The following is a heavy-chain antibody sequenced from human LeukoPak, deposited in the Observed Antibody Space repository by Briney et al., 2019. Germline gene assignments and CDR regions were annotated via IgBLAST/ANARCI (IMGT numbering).Heavy chain of an antibody. CDR1: GGSISSYY. CDR3: ARGSYPYYYYMDV. V-gene: IGHV4-59*01. Sequence: SETLSLTCSVSGGSISSYYWSWIRQPPGKGLEWIGYIYYSGSTNYNPSLKSRVTISVDTSKNQFSLQLNSVTAADTAVYYCARGSYPYYYYMDVWGKGTTVTVSS. CDR2: IYYSGST. J-gene: IGHJ6*03.